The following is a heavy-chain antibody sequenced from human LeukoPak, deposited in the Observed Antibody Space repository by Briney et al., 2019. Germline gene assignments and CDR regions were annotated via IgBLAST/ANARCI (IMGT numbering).Heavy chain of an antibody. CDR3: ATTTIRLGF. J-gene: IGHJ4*02. CDR1: GGSISSSSHY. V-gene: IGHV4-39*07. D-gene: IGHD1-26*01. Sequence: PSETLSLTCTVSGGSISSSSHYWGWIRQPPGKGLEWIGSIYNGGSTYYNPSLKSRVTISVDTSNNQFSLRLSSVTAADTAVYYCATTTIRLGFWGQGTLVTVSS. CDR2: IYNGGST.